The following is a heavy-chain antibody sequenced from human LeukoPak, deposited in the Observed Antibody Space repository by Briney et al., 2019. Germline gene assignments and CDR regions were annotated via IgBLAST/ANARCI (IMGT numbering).Heavy chain of an antibody. CDR2: INPNSGGT. D-gene: IGHD4-23*01. J-gene: IGHJ4*02. Sequence: ASVKVSCKASGYTFTGYYVHWVRQAPGQGLEWMGWINPNSGGTNYAQKFQGRVTMTRDTSISTAYMELSRLRSDDTAVYYCARTRATVVTPKFDYWGQGTLVTVSS. V-gene: IGHV1-2*02. CDR3: ARTRATVVTPKFDY. CDR1: GYTFTGYY.